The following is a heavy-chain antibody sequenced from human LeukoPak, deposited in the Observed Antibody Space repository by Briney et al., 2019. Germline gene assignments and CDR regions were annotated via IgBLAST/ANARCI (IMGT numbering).Heavy chain of an antibody. D-gene: IGHD2-2*01. CDR3: ARDRGIVVVPAATGYYYYGMDV. CDR1: GYTFTSYG. J-gene: IGHJ6*02. V-gene: IGHV1-69*13. Sequence: ASVKVSCKASGYTFTSYGISWVRQAPGQGLEWMGGIIPIFGTANYARKFQGRVTITADESTSTAYMELSSLRSEDTAVYYCARDRGIVVVPAATGYYYYGMDVWGQGTTVTVSS. CDR2: IIPIFGTA.